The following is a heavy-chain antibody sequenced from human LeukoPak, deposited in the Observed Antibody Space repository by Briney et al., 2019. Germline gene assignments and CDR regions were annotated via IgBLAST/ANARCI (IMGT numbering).Heavy chain of an antibody. D-gene: IGHD3-10*01. CDR2: IHYSGST. CDR1: GGSISSYY. Sequence: PSETLSLTCTVSGGSISSYYWSWIRQPPGKGLEWIGYIHYSGSTHYNPSLKSRVTISVDTSKNQFSLKLSSVTAADTAVYYCARLRITMVRGVILAYNYYYYMDVWGKGTTVTISS. V-gene: IGHV4-59*12. J-gene: IGHJ6*03. CDR3: ARLRITMVRGVILAYNYYYYMDV.